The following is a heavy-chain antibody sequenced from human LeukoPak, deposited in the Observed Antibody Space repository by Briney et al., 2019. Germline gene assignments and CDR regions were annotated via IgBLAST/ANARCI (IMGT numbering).Heavy chain of an antibody. CDR3: ARREYDNVWGSYRPDY. J-gene: IGHJ4*02. CDR1: GGSISSGSYY. V-gene: IGHV4-61*02. Sequence: SQTLSLTCTVSGGSISSGSYYWSWIRQPAGKGLEWIGRIYTSGSTNYNPSLKSRVTISVDTSKNQFSLKLSSVTAADTAVYYCARREYDNVWGSYRPDYWGQGTLVTVSS. D-gene: IGHD3-16*02. CDR2: IYTSGST.